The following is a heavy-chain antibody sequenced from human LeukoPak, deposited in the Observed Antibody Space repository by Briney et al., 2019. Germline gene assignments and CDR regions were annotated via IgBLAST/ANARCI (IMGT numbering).Heavy chain of an antibody. CDR2: IWYGGSNK. CDR3: AKDESPRIAADNY. Sequence: GGSLSLFCAASGLPFSSYGVQWVRRATGKGVEWGAVIWYGGSNKYYADSVKGRFTISRDNSKNTLYLQMNSLRAEDTAVYYCAKDESPRIAADNYWGQGTLVTVSS. D-gene: IGHD6-25*01. V-gene: IGHV3-33*06. CDR1: GLPFSSYG. J-gene: IGHJ4*02.